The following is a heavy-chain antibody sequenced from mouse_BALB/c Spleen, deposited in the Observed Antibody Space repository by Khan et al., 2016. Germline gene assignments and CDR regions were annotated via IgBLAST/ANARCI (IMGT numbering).Heavy chain of an antibody. CDR1: GFTFSDYY. Sequence: EVELVESGGGLVKPGGSLKLSCAASGFTFSDYYMYWVRQTPEKRLEWVATISDGGSYTYYPDSVKGRFTISRDNAKNNLYLQMSSLKSEDTAMYYCAPMGGNYWAWFAYWGQGTLVTVSA. CDR2: ISDGGSYT. V-gene: IGHV5-4*02. D-gene: IGHD2-1*01. J-gene: IGHJ3*01. CDR3: APMGGNYWAWFAY.